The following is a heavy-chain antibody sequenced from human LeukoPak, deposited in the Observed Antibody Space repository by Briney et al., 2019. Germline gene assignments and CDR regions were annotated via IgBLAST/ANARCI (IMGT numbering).Heavy chain of an antibody. J-gene: IGHJ4*02. CDR3: ARGISAYGDDAHFDY. V-gene: IGHV4-39*07. D-gene: IGHD4-17*01. CDR2: IYYSGST. Sequence: SETLSLTCTVSGGSISSYYWGWIRQPPGKGLEWIESIYYSGSTYYNPSLKSRVTISVDTSKNQFSLKLSSVTAADTAVYYCARGISAYGDDAHFDYWGQGTLVTVSS. CDR1: GGSISSYY.